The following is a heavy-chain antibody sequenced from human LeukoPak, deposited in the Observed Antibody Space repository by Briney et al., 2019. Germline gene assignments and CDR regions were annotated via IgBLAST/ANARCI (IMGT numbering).Heavy chain of an antibody. CDR2: IHSSGDT. Sequence: PSETLSLTCSVSGGSISGYYWDWIRHPPGRGREWIGFIHSSGDTHYSPSLESRVTMSVDTSKNQFSLKLTSVSAGDTAVYYCARHHRSTNGGTCFDYWGQGTLVTVSS. CDR3: ARHHRSTNGGTCFDY. D-gene: IGHD2-8*01. CDR1: GGSISGYY. V-gene: IGHV4-4*09. J-gene: IGHJ4*02.